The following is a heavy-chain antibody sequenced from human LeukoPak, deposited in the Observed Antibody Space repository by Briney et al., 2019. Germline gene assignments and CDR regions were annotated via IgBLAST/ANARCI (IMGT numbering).Heavy chain of an antibody. D-gene: IGHD5-24*01. Sequence: GGSLRLSCAASGFTFSDYNMNWVRQAPGKGLACVSRINSDGGSKTYADSVKGRFTISRDNAKNTLFLQMNSLRAEDTAVFYCARDPDGYSPLDYWGQGTLVTVSS. CDR1: GFTFSDYN. CDR3: ARDPDGYSPLDY. CDR2: INSDGGSK. J-gene: IGHJ4*02. V-gene: IGHV3-74*03.